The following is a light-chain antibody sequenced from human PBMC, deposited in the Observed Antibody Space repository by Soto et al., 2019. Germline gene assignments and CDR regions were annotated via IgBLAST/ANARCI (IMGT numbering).Light chain of an antibody. J-gene: IGKJ1*01. Sequence: VLTQSPGTVSLSPGERATLSCMAIQSVSKNYLAWYQQKPGQAPRLLIYGASNRATGIPDRLSGSGSGTDFTLTISRLEPEDFAVYYCQQYGSSGTFGQGTKVDIK. CDR2: GAS. V-gene: IGKV3-20*01. CDR1: QSVSKNY. CDR3: QQYGSSGT.